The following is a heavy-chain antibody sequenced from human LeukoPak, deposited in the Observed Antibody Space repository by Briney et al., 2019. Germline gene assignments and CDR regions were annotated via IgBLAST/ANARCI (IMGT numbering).Heavy chain of an antibody. CDR1: GYTFTGYY. CDR2: INPNSGGT. D-gene: IGHD2-2*01. CDR3: ARDVLYCSSTSCYSFDY. Sequence: ASVKVSCKASGYTFTGYYMHWVRQAPGQGLEWMGWINPNSGGTNYAQKFQGRVTMTRDTSISTAYMELSRLRSDDTAVYYCARDVLYCSSTSCYSFDYWGQGTLVTVSS. V-gene: IGHV1-2*02. J-gene: IGHJ4*02.